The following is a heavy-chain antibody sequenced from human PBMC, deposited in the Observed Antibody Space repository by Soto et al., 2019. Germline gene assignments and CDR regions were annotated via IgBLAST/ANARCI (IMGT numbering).Heavy chain of an antibody. CDR2: IIPIFGTP. Sequence: QVHLVQSGPEVKKPGSSVRVSCKASEGTFKNYAISWIRQAPGHGLEWMGGIIPIFGTPNYAQKFQGRVTISADKTTTTAYMDLTSLISDDTAVHYCARVLEGSSWNAIDFWGPGTLVTVSS. CDR3: ARVLEGSSWNAIDF. CDR1: EGTFKNYA. D-gene: IGHD6-13*01. J-gene: IGHJ4*02. V-gene: IGHV1-69*06.